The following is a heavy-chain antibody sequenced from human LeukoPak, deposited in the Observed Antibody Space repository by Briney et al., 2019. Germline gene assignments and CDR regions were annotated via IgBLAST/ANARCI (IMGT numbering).Heavy chain of an antibody. CDR1: GFTFSSYA. V-gene: IGHV3-23*01. Sequence: GGSLRLSCAASGFTFSSYAMSWVRQAPGKGLEWVSAISGSGGNTYYADSVKGRFTTSRDNSKNTLYLQMNSLRGEDTAVYYCAKDPLGRDWFDPWGQGTLVTVSS. CDR2: ISGSGGNT. D-gene: IGHD1-26*01. CDR3: AKDPLGRDWFDP. J-gene: IGHJ5*02.